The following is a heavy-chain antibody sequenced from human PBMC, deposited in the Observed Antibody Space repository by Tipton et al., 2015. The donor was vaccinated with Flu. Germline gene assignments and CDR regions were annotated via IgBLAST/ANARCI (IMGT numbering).Heavy chain of an antibody. V-gene: IGHV3-74*01. J-gene: IGHJ6*02. Sequence: SLRLSCAASGFTFSSYWMHWVRQAPGKGLVWVSRINSDGTTTNYADSVKGRFTISRDNAKNTLYLQLNSLRAEDTAVYSCARGNYYGMDVWGQGTTVPVSS. CDR1: GFTFSSYW. CDR3: ARGNYYGMDV. CDR2: INSDGTTT.